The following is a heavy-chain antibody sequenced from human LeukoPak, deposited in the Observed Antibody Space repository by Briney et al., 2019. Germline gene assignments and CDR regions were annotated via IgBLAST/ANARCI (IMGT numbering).Heavy chain of an antibody. CDR2: ISYDGSNK. CDR3: ASSRNSSGYYYTVGAFDI. J-gene: IGHJ3*02. D-gene: IGHD3-22*01. CDR1: GFTFSSYA. V-gene: IGHV3-30-3*01. Sequence: PGGSLRLSCAASGFTFSSYAMHWVRQAPGKGLEWVAVISYDGSNKYYADSVKGRLTISRDNSKNTLYLQMNSLRAEDTAVYYCASSRNSSGYYYTVGAFDIWGQGTMVTVSS.